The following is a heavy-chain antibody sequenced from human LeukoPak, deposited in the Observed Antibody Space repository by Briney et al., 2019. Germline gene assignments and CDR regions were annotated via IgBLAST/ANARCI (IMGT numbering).Heavy chain of an antibody. CDR3: ATYHFRGDTSHYFDY. Sequence: SSETLSLTCTVSGGSSSSSSYYWDWIRQPPGKGLEWFGYMYYSGSINYNPSLKSRVTISIDTSRNQFSLKLSSVTAADTAVYYCATYHFRGDTSHYFDYWGQGTLVTVSS. J-gene: IGHJ4*02. CDR1: GGSSSSSSYY. V-gene: IGHV4-61*05. D-gene: IGHD3-10*02. CDR2: MYYSGSI.